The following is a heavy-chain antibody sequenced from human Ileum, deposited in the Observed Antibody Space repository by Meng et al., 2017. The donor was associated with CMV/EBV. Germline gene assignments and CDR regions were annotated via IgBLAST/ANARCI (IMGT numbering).Heavy chain of an antibody. CDR1: GLTFTSHW. CDR3: ARSAGYSRFSF. Sequence: GESLKISCAASGLTFTSHWMNWVRQAPGKGLEWVANIKGDGSEKNYVASVKGRFTVSRDNAKNSVDLQMNSLRVEDTAVEYCARSAGYSRFSFWGQGALVTVSS. V-gene: IGHV3-7*01. D-gene: IGHD2-15*01. CDR2: IKGDGSEK. J-gene: IGHJ4*02.